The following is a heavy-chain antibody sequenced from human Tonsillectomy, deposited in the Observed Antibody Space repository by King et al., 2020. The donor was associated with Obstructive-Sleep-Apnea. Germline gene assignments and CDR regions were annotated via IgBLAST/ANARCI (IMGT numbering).Heavy chain of an antibody. CDR2: MFHSGST. Sequence: LQLQESGPGLVKPSQTLSLICTVSGYPISTGYYWGWIRQTPGKGLEWIASMFHSGSTFYNPSLRTRVTISVDTSANQFSLKLSSVTAADTAVYYCARGDARLKRYCTGGNCYTAFDYWGQGILVTVSS. D-gene: IGHD2-15*01. V-gene: IGHV4-38-2*02. J-gene: IGHJ4*02. CDR3: ARGDARLKRYCTGGNCYTAFDY. CDR1: GYPISTGYY.